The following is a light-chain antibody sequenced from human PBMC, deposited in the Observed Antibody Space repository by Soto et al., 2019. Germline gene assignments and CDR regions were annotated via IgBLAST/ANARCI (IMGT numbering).Light chain of an antibody. J-gene: IGLJ2*01. CDR2: NT. CDR3: QSYDSSLSGSV. Sequence: QAVVTQPPSVSGAPGQRVIISCTGSGSNIGANYGVHWYQQLPGTAPKLLISNTNRPSGVPDRFSGSKSGTSASLAITGLQAEDEADYYCQSYDSSLSGSVFGGGTKLTVL. V-gene: IGLV1-40*01. CDR1: GSNIGANYG.